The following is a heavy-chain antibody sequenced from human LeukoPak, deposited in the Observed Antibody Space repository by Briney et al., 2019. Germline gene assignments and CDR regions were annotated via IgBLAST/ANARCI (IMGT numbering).Heavy chain of an antibody. V-gene: IGHV3-7*03. CDR1: GFTFSSYW. J-gene: IGHJ4*02. CDR3: AKDRYGYSSSSFFY. D-gene: IGHD6-6*01. CDR2: IKQDGSEK. Sequence: GGSLRLSCAASGFTFSSYWMSWVRQAPGKGLEWVANIKQDGSEKYYVDSVKGRFTISRDNAKNSLYLQMNSLRAEDTAVYYCAKDRYGYSSSSFFYWGQGTLVTVSS.